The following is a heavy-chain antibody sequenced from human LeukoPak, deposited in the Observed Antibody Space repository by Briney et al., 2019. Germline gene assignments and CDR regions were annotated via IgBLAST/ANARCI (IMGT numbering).Heavy chain of an antibody. V-gene: IGHV4-61*02. CDR2: IYTSGRT. Sequence: SETLSLTCTVSGGSISSGSYYWSWIRQPAGKGLEWIGRIYTSGRTNYNPSLKSRVTISVDTSKNQFSLKLSSVTAADTAVYYCARDQYYYGSGSYFKYYYYYMDVWGKGTTVTVSS. D-gene: IGHD3-10*01. CDR1: GGSISSGSYY. CDR3: ARDQYYYGSGSYFKYYYYYMDV. J-gene: IGHJ6*03.